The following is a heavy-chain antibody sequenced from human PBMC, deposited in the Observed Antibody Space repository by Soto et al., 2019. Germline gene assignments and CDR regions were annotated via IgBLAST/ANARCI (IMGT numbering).Heavy chain of an antibody. CDR3: ARGYCSGGGCGAAFGFDY. D-gene: IGHD2-15*01. CDR2: IRSSGNTI. CDR1: GFTFNTYS. V-gene: IGHV3-48*02. Sequence: GGSLRLSWAASGFTFNTYSMNWVRQAPGKGLEWVSYIRSSGNTIYYADSVKGRFTISRDNAQNSLYLQMNSLRDEDTAVYYCARGYCSGGGCGAAFGFDYWGRGTLVTVSS. J-gene: IGHJ4*02.